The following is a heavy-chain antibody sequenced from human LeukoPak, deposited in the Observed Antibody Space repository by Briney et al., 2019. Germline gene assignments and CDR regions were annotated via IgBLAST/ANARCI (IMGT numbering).Heavy chain of an antibody. Sequence: ETVSLTCTVSGGSISGYYWSWIRQPPGKGLEWIGYIYYSGSIKYNPSLKSRVTISVDTSKNQLSLKLTSVTAADTAVYYCARHLYGSGSYDYWGEGTLVSVSS. CDR3: ARHLYGSGSYDY. V-gene: IGHV4-59*08. D-gene: IGHD3-10*01. J-gene: IGHJ4*01. CDR1: GGSISGYY. CDR2: IYYSGSI.